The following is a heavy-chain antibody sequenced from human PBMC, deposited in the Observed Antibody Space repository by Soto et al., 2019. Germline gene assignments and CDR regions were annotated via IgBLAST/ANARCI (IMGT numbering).Heavy chain of an antibody. CDR2: IWYDGSNK. Sequence: QVQLVESGGGVVQPGRSLRLSCAASGFTFGSYGMHWVRQAPGKGLEWVAIIWYDGSNKYYADSVKGRFTISRDNSKNTLYLQMNSLRAEDTAVYYCARSRAEVYFEYWGQGTLVTVSS. J-gene: IGHJ4*02. CDR3: ARSRAEVYFEY. CDR1: GFTFGSYG. V-gene: IGHV3-33*01.